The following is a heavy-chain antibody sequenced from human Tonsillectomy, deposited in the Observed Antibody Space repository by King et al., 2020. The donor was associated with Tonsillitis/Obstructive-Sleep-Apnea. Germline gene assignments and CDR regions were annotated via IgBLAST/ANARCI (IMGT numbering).Heavy chain of an antibody. J-gene: IGHJ4*02. CDR3: VREGVVVSAVFDY. Sequence: VQLVESGGDLVQPGGSLRLSCAASGFKFSDHYMDWVRQAPGKGLEWVASSRNKANNYITEYAASVKGRFTISRDEAKTSLYLQMNSLKTEDTALYYCVREGVVVSAVFDYWGQGSLVTVSS. D-gene: IGHD2-15*01. CDR1: GFKFSDHY. V-gene: IGHV3-72*01. CDR2: SRNKANNYIT.